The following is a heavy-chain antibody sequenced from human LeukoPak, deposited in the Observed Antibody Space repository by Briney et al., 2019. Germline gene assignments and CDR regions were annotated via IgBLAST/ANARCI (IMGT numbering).Heavy chain of an antibody. CDR2: INPNSGGT. Sequence: ASVKVSCKASGYTFTGYYMHWVRQAPGQGLEWMGWINPNSGGTNYAQKFQGRVTMTRDTSISTAYMELSRLRSDDTAVYYCARDVVQGSGTPGPIDYWGQGTLVTVSS. V-gene: IGHV1-2*02. CDR1: GYTFTGYY. CDR3: ARDVVQGSGTPGPIDY. D-gene: IGHD3-10*01. J-gene: IGHJ4*02.